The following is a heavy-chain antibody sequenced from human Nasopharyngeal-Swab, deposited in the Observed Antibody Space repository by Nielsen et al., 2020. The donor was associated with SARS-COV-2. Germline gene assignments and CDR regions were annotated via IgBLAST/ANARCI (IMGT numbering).Heavy chain of an antibody. J-gene: IGHJ4*02. CDR2: IKSKTDGGTT. CDR3: TTGGRWELRPIDY. CDR1: GLPFCNAW. D-gene: IGHD1-26*01. Sequence: CGGCGLPFCNAWMSWVRQAPGKGLEWVGRIKSKTDGGTTDYAAPVKGRFTISRDDSKNTLYLQMNSLKTEDTAVYYCTTGGRWELRPIDYWGQGTLVTVSS. V-gene: IGHV3-15*01.